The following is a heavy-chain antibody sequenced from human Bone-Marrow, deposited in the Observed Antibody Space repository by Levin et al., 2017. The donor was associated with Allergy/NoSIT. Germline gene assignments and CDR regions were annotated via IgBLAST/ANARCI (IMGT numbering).Heavy chain of an antibody. D-gene: IGHD3-10*01. CDR1: GFSLSSNGVG. CDR2: IYWDDDK. V-gene: IGHV2-5*02. CDR3: AHHKFWFGEFPFDF. J-gene: IGHJ4*02. Sequence: SGPTLVKPTQTLTLTCTFSGFSLSSNGVGVGWIRQAPGKALEWLALIYWDDDKRYSPSLKSRLNITKDTTKNQVVLTMTNMAPVDTGTYYCAHHKFWFGEFPFDFWGRGSLVTVSS.